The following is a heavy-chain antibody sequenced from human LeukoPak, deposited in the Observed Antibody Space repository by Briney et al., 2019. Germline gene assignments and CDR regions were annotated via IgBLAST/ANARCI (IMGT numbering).Heavy chain of an antibody. CDR1: GFTFSSYW. J-gene: IGHJ4*02. CDR2: IKQDGSEK. V-gene: IGHV3-7*01. D-gene: IGHD6-19*01. CDR3: VGDYGWLGAH. Sequence: GGSLRHSCAGSGFTFSSYWMNWVRQAPGKGLEWVATIKQDGSEKYYVDAVKGRFTISRDNAKNSVYLQMNNLRAEDTAMYYCVGDYGWLGAHWGQGTLVTVSP.